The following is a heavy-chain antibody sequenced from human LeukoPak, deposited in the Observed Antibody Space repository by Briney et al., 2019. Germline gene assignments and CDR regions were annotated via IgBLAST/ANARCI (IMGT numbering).Heavy chain of an antibody. V-gene: IGHV3-23*01. CDR1: GFTFSSYA. CDR2: ISGSGDGT. CDR3: AKEPRYCTNGVCYSRVFDR. Sequence: GGSLRLSCAASGFTFSSYAMSWVRQAPGKGLEWVSAISGSGDGTYYADSVKGRFTISRDNSKNTLYLQISGLRAEDTAVYYCAKEPRYCTNGVCYSRVFDRWGQGTLVTVSS. J-gene: IGHJ5*02. D-gene: IGHD2-8*01.